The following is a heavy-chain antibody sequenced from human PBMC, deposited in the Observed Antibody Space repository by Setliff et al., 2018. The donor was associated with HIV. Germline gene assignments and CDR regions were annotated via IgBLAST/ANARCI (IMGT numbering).Heavy chain of an antibody. Sequence: SETLSLTCAVYGGSISEYYWSWIRQSPGKGLEWIGEINHSGSTHYNPPLKSRATISVDTSKNRFSLRLNSVTAADTAVYYCARGATLLPGYSDRWEYFYMDVWGKGTTVTVSS. CDR3: ARGATLLPGYSDRWEYFYMDV. D-gene: IGHD5-12*01. CDR1: GGSISEYY. J-gene: IGHJ6*03. CDR2: INHSGST. V-gene: IGHV4-34*01.